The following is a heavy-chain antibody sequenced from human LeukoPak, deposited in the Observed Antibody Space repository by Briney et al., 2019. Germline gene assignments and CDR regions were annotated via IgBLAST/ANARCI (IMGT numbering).Heavy chain of an antibody. CDR3: ARLPTLSSSWFVSFGFDY. CDR1: GFTFSSYA. V-gene: IGHV3-30*04. J-gene: IGHJ4*02. D-gene: IGHD6-13*01. Sequence: GGSLRLSCAASGFTFSSYAMHWVRQAPGKGLEWVAVISYDGSNKYYADSVKGRFTISRDNSKNTLYLQMNSLRAEDTAVYYCARLPTLSSSWFVSFGFDYWGQGTRVTVSS. CDR2: ISYDGSNK.